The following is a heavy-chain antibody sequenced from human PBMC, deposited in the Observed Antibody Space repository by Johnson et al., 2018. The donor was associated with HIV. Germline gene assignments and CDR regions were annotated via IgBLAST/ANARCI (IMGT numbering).Heavy chain of an antibody. V-gene: IGHV3-30-3*01. CDR2: ISYDGSNK. J-gene: IGHJ3*02. Sequence: QVQLVESGGGVVQPGRSLRLSCAASGFTFSSYAMHWVRQAPGKGLEWVAVISYDGSNKYNADSVKGRFTISRDNSKNTLYLQMNSLRAEDTAVYYCASWGVGSSWNHDAFDIWGQGTMVTVSS. CDR1: GFTFSSYA. CDR3: ASWGVGSSWNHDAFDI. D-gene: IGHD6-13*01.